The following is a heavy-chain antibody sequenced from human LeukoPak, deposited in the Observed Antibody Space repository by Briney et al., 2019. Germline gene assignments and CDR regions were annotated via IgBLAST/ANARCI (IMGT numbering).Heavy chain of an antibody. CDR2: IGPTGDT. V-gene: IGHV3-13*01. D-gene: IGHD4-17*01. CDR1: GFTFSSYD. CDR3: ARAKPGGSGSDYGDRNIDY. J-gene: IGHJ4*02. Sequence: PGGSLRLSCAASGFTFSSYDMHWVRQATGKGLEWVSAIGPTGDTYYLGSAKGRFTISRENAKHSLYLQMNNLRAEDTALYYCARAKPGGSGSDYGDRNIDYWGQGTLVTVSS.